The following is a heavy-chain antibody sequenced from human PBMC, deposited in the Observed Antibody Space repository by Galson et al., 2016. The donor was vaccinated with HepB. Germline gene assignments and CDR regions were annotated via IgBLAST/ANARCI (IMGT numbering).Heavy chain of an antibody. CDR2: INHSGRT. V-gene: IGHV4-4*02. Sequence: SETLSLTCGVSGGSIGSTDWWSWVRQPPGKGLEWIGEINHSGRTNYYPSLKSRVTISVDKSKNQFSLRLSSVTAADTAVYYCARDSGYDYSLRYWGQGTLVTVSS. CDR3: ARDSGYDYSLRY. D-gene: IGHD5-12*01. J-gene: IGHJ4*02. CDR1: GGSIGSTDW.